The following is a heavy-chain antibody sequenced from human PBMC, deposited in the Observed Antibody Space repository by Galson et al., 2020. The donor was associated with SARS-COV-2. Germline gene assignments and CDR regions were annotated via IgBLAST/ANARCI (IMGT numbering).Heavy chain of an antibody. CDR2: IIPIFGTA. D-gene: IGHD3-9*01. J-gene: IGHJ6*02. Sequence: SVKVSCKASGGTFSSYAISWVRQAPGQGLEWMGGIIPIFGTANYAQKFQGRVTITADESTSTAYMELSSLRSEDTAVYYCARDGWTTGRDWLSISASMDVWGQGTTVTVSS. CDR3: ARDGWTTGRDWLSISASMDV. CDR1: GGTFSSYA. V-gene: IGHV1-69*13.